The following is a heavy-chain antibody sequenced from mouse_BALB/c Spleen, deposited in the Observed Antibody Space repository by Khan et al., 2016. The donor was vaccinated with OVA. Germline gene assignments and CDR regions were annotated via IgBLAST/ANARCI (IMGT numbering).Heavy chain of an antibody. V-gene: IGHV2-3*01. CDR2: IWGDGST. J-gene: IGHJ1*01. D-gene: IGHD1-1*01. Sequence: QVQLKESGPGLVAPSQSLSITCTVSGLSLTRNGVSWVRQPPGKGLEWLGVIWGDGSTNYHSALISRLNINKDNSRSQVFLKLNSLQTDDTATYYCAKGLLLRHFDVWGAGTTVTVSS. CDR1: GLSLTRNG. CDR3: AKGLLLRHFDV.